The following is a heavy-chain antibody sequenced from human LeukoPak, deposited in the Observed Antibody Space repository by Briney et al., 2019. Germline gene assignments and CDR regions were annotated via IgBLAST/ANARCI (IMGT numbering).Heavy chain of an antibody. Sequence: GGSLRLSCAASGFTFSSYSMNWVRQAPGKGLEWVSYISSSSGTIYYANSVKGRFTISRDNAKNSLYLQMNSLRAEDTAVYYCARMYYGSGSYYDYYYYYMDVWGKGTTVTVSS. V-gene: IGHV3-48*04. J-gene: IGHJ6*03. D-gene: IGHD3-10*01. CDR2: ISSSSGTI. CDR1: GFTFSSYS. CDR3: ARMYYGSGSYYDYYYYYMDV.